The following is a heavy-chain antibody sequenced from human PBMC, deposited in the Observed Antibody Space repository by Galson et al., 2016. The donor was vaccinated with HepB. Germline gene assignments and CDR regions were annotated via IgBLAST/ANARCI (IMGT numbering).Heavy chain of an antibody. V-gene: IGHV1-69*02. CDR3: ARYRSCSSSSWFLDL. J-gene: IGHJ3*01. D-gene: IGHD6-13*01. Sequence: SVKVSCKVSGGSLNDYSITWVRQSPRQGLEWMGRILPALGIANSAQGLQGRASIRADKDTDTVYLELSNLRSDDTAIYYCARYRSCSSSSWFLDLWGQGTLVT. CDR1: GGSLNDYS. CDR2: ILPALGIA.